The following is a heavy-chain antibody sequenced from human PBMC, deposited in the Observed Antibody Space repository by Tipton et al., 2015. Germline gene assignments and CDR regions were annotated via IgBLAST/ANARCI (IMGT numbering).Heavy chain of an antibody. CDR3: ARGHKNGDSPWDY. Sequence: TLSLTCAVYGGSLSGYYWSWIRQPPGKGLEWIGEMNHSGSTNYNPALKSQVTISVDTSKNQFSLKVNSVTAADTAVYYCARGHKNGDSPWDYWGQGTLVTVSS. CDR1: GGSLSGYY. D-gene: IGHD4-17*01. V-gene: IGHV4-34*01. J-gene: IGHJ4*02. CDR2: MNHSGST.